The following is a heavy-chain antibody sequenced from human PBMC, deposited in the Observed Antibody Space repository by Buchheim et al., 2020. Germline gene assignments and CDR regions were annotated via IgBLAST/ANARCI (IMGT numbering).Heavy chain of an antibody. CDR2: IYHTGST. V-gene: IGHV4-4*02. CDR1: GGSITSSHW. Sequence: QVQLQESGPGLVKPSGTLSLTCAVSGGSITSSHWWTWVRQPPGKGLEWIGEIYHTGSTNYRPSLASRVTILVYRSNNQFSLTLRSVTAADTGFYYCARDPSSSATFDSWGQGTL. D-gene: IGHD2-2*01. J-gene: IGHJ5*01. CDR3: ARDPSSSATFDS.